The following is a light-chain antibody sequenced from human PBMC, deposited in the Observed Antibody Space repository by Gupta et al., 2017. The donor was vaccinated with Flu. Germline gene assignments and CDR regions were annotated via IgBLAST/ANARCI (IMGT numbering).Light chain of an antibody. J-gene: IGKJ1*01. CDR2: GAS. Sequence: PAILSGSPGERATLSCRASQSANTNSAWYQQRPGQAPRLLIYGASTRATVIPARFSGSGSGTEFTLTISSLQSEDFGIYYCQQYDNWPWTFGQGTKVEVK. V-gene: IGKV3-15*01. CDR3: QQYDNWPWT. CDR1: QSANTN.